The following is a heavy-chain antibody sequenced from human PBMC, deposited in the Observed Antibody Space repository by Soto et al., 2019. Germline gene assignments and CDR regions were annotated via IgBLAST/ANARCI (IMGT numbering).Heavy chain of an antibody. D-gene: IGHD6-13*01. V-gene: IGHV5-51*01. CDR1: GYSFTSYW. CDR2: IYPGDSDT. CDR3: ASSNLYSSTHDAFDI. J-gene: IGHJ3*02. Sequence: PGESLKISCKGSGYSFTSYWIGWVRQMPGKGLEWMGIIYPGDSDTRYSPSFQGQVTISADKSISTAYLQWSSLKASDTAMYYCASSNLYSSTHDAFDIWGQGTMVTVSS.